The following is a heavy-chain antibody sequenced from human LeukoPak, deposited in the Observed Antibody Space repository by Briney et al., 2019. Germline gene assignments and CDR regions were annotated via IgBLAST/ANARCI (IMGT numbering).Heavy chain of an antibody. Sequence: PGGSLRLSCAASGFTFSSYSMNWVRQAPGKGLEWVSYISSSSSTTYYADSVKGRFTISRDNSKNTLYLQMNSLRAEDTAVYYCARDLSGWSNYWGQGTLVTVSS. J-gene: IGHJ4*02. CDR3: ARDLSGWSNY. V-gene: IGHV3-48*01. CDR2: ISSSSSTT. CDR1: GFTFSSYS. D-gene: IGHD6-19*01.